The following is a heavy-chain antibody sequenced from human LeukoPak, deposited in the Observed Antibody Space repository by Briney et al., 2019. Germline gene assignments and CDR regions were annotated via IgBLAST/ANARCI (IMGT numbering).Heavy chain of an antibody. CDR2: IYSGGTT. CDR1: GFPVRSRC. D-gene: IGHD3-3*01. Sequence: PGGSLRLSCEVSGFPVRSRCMTWVRQPPGKGLECVAVIYSGGTTYHIDSVKGRFTISRDISKSTMYLEMNNLRVEDTATYYCASLEGGPSDGRWGQGTLVIVSS. J-gene: IGHJ4*02. V-gene: IGHV3-53*01. CDR3: ASLEGGPSDGR.